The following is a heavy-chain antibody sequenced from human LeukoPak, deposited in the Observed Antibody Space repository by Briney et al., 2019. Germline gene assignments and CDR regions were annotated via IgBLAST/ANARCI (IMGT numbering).Heavy chain of an antibody. D-gene: IGHD4-17*01. CDR3: XXDAGPTVTTDY. V-gene: IGHV3-49*03. J-gene: IGHJ4*02. CDR1: GFTFGDYA. CDR2: IRSKAYGGTT. Sequence: GGSLRLSCTASGFTFGDYAMSWFRQAPGKGLEWVGFIRSKAYGGTTEYVASVKGRFTISRDDSKSIAYLQMNSLKTEDTAVYXXXXDAGPTVTTDYWGQGTLVTVSS.